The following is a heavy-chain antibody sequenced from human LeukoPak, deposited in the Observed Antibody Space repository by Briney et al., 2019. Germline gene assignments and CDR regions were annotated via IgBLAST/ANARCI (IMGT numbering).Heavy chain of an antibody. J-gene: IGHJ4*02. CDR2: INPSGDST. D-gene: IGHD3-10*01. Sequence: ASVKVSCKASGSTFTNSYIHWVRQTPGQGLEWMGIINPSGDSTSYAQKFQGRVTMTRDTSTSTVYMELYSLRSEDTAVYYCTTRYDSGLYYFDYWGQGTLVTVSS. V-gene: IGHV1-46*01. CDR3: TTRYDSGLYYFDY. CDR1: GSTFTNSY.